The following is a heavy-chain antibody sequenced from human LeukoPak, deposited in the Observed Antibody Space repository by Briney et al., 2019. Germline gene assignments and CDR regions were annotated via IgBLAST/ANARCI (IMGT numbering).Heavy chain of an antibody. CDR3: ARGYGSGPRGIYYYMDV. D-gene: IGHD3-10*01. J-gene: IGHJ6*03. V-gene: IGHV3-11*01. CDR1: GFTVSSNY. CDR2: ISSSGRTI. Sequence: GGSLRLSCAASGFTVSSNYMSWVRQAPGKGLEWVSYISSSGRTIYYADSLKGRFTISRDNAKNSLYLQMNSLRVEDTAVYYCARGYGSGPRGIYYYMDVWGKGTTVTVSS.